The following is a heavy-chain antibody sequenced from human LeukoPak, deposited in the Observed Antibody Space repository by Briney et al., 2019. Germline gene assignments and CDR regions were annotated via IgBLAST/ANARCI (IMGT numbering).Heavy chain of an antibody. CDR2: FVPERGET. V-gene: IGHV1-24*01. CDR1: GHSLSEIS. CDR3: SIRLRFLEWLAPGDY. J-gene: IGHJ4*02. Sequence: ASVKASCKVSGHSLSEISMDWVRQAPGKGLEWVGNFVPERGETVYAQNFQGRVTMSNDTSTETAYMELSSLRSDDTAVYYCSIRLRFLEWLAPGDYWGQGSPVTISS. D-gene: IGHD3-3*01.